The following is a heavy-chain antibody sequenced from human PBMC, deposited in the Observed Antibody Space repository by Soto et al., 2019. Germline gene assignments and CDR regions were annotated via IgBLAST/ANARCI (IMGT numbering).Heavy chain of an antibody. CDR1: GGSFSGYY. CDR2: INHSGST. D-gene: IGHD6-13*01. Sequence: SETLSLTCAVYGGSFSGYYWSWIRQPPGKGLEWIGEINHSGSTNYNPSLKSGVTISVDTSKNQFSLKLSSVTAADTAVYYCARGYSSSWYGTQFRAYYGMDVWGQGTTVTVSS. J-gene: IGHJ6*02. V-gene: IGHV4-34*01. CDR3: ARGYSSSWYGTQFRAYYGMDV.